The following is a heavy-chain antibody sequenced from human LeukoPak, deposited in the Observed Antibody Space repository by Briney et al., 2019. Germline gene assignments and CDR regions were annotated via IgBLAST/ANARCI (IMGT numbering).Heavy chain of an antibody. D-gene: IGHD5/OR15-5a*01. V-gene: IGHV4-38-2*02. J-gene: IGHJ4*02. CDR1: VYSISSGYGYS. CDR3: ATLVSTRYYFDY. Sequence: SETLSLTCTVSVYSISSGYGYSWGWIRQPPGKVLECIGNIYHSGITYYHHFNSSLKSRVTISIDTSKNQFSVRRTSVTAADTAVYFCATLVSTRYYFDYWGQGTLVTVSS. CDR2: IYHSGIT.